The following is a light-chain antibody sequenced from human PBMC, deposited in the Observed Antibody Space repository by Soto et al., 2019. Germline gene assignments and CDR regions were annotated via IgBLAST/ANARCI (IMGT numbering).Light chain of an antibody. CDR2: LGT. CDR3: MQALQTVYT. V-gene: IGKV2-28*01. Sequence: DIVMTQSPLSLPVTPGEPASISCRSSQSLLDSNGYYCLDWYLQKPGQSPQLLIYLGTNRASGVPDRFSGSGSGTDFTLKISRVEAEDVGIYYCMQALQTVYTFGQGTKLELK. J-gene: IGKJ2*01. CDR1: QSLLDSNGYYC.